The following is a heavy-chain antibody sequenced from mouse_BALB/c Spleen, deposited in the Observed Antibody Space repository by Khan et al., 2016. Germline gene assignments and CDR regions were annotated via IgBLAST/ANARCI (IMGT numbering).Heavy chain of an antibody. V-gene: IGHV1S136*01. Sequence: VQLKQSGPELVKPGASVKMSCKASGYTFTSYVMHWVKQKPGQGLEWIGYINPYNDGTKYNEKFKGKATLTSDKSSSTAYMELSSLTSEDSAVYYCARSTMITCFDYWGQGTTLTVSS. CDR1: GYTFTSYV. D-gene: IGHD2-4*01. CDR3: ARSTMITCFDY. J-gene: IGHJ2*01. CDR2: INPYNDGT.